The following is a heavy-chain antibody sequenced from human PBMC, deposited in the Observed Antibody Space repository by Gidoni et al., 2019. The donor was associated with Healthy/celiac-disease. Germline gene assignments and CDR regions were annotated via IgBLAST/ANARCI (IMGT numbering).Heavy chain of an antibody. Sequence: QVQLVQSGAEVKKPGASLKVSCKASGYTFTGYYMHWVRQAPGQGLEWMGWINPNSGGTNYAQKFQGWVTMTRDTSISTAYMELSRLRSDDTAVYYCARAVDTAMVSPDIYYYGMDVWGQGTTVTVSS. D-gene: IGHD5-18*01. CDR2: INPNSGGT. CDR1: GYTFTGYY. CDR3: ARAVDTAMVSPDIYYYGMDV. J-gene: IGHJ6*02. V-gene: IGHV1-2*04.